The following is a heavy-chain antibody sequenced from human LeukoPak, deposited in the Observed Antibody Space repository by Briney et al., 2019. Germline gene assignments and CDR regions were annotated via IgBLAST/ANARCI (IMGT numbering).Heavy chain of an antibody. CDR3: ARDHYYYDSSGYYGWFDP. Sequence: PSETLSLTCTVSGGSISSGDYYWSWIRQPPGTGLEWIGYIYYSGSTYYNPSLKSRVTISVDTSKNQFSLKLSSVTAADTAVYYCARDHYYYDSSGYYGWFDPWGQGTLVTVSS. J-gene: IGHJ5*02. CDR2: IYYSGST. CDR1: GGSISSGDYY. V-gene: IGHV4-30-4*01. D-gene: IGHD3-22*01.